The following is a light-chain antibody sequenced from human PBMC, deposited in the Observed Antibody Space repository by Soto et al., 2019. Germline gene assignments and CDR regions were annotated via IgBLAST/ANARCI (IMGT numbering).Light chain of an antibody. CDR3: QQYYNWPPA. J-gene: IGKJ4*01. Sequence: EIVMTQSPATLSVSLGERDTLSCRASQSVFSNLTWYQQKPGQAPRLLIYGASTRATGIPARFSASGSGTEFQRTISSLQSEDFAIYYCQQYYNWPPAFGGGTRVEIK. CDR2: GAS. V-gene: IGKV3-15*01. CDR1: QSVFSN.